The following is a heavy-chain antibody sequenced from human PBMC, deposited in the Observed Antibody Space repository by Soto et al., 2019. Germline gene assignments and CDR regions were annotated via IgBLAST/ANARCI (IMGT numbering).Heavy chain of an antibody. CDR1: GYIFTCNS. D-gene: IGHD2-15*01. CDR3: ASQRSGVVY. Sequence: QGHLVQAWAEVKKPGASVKVSCKASGYIFTCNSISWLRQASGQGLDWMGCFHPSTGGTNYSQTFQGRVTMTRETSTRTAYIDLSRLTSDDTAVYYCASQRSGVVYWGQGTLVSVTS. CDR2: FHPSTGGT. V-gene: IGHV1-2*02. J-gene: IGHJ4*02.